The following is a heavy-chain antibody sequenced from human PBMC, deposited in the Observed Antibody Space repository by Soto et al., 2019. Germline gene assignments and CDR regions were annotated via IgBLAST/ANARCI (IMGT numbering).Heavy chain of an antibody. V-gene: IGHV3-64*01. CDR1: GFMFNSYA. D-gene: IGHD2-21*02. CDR2: ISSLGDST. J-gene: IGHJ2*01. Sequence: EVQLVESGGGLVQPGGSLRLSCAASGFMFNSYAMHWVRQAPGKGLEYVSAISSLGDSTFYANSVKDRFTISRDNSKNTLSLQMGSLRAEDMAVYYCARRTAGWYFDLWGRGTLVTVSS. CDR3: ARRTAGWYFDL.